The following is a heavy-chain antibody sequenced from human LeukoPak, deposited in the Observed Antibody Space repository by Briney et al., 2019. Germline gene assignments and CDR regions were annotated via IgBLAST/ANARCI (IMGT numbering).Heavy chain of an antibody. CDR2: IRSRAYGGTT. D-gene: IGHD5-18*01. V-gene: IGHV3-49*04. CDR3: ARGPILLWIHNGMDV. J-gene: IGHJ6*02. CDR1: GFIFGDHS. Sequence: GGSLRLSCTGYGFIFGDHSMSWVRQAPGKGLEWVGFIRSRAYGGTTEYAASVKGRVTISRDDSKGIAYLEMNSLETEDTALYYCARGPILLWIHNGMDVWGQGTTVTVSS.